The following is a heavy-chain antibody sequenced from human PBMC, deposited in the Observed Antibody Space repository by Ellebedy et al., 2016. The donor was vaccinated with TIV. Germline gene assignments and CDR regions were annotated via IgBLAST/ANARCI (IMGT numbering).Heavy chain of an antibody. CDR2: LSSYNGNT. V-gene: IGHV1-18*04. D-gene: IGHD6-13*01. Sequence: AASVKVSCKASGYTFTSYGISWVRQAPGRGLEWMGWLSSYNGNTKYAQNFQGRLSMTTDTSTSTAYMELWSLTSDDTAIYYCARAGHSSTWWYLGHWGRGTLVTVSS. J-gene: IGHJ2*01. CDR3: ARAGHSSTWWYLGH. CDR1: GYTFTSYG.